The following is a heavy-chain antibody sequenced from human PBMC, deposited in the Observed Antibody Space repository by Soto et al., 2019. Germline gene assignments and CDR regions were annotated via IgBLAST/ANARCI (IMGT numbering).Heavy chain of an antibody. CDR1: GFTCSSYW. V-gene: IGHV3-7*05. CDR2: IKQDGSEK. Sequence: GGSLRLSCAASGFTCSSYWMNWVRQAPGKGLEWVANIKQDGSEKHYVDSVKGRFTISRDNAKNSLYLQMNSLRAEDTAVYYYARDTAMVPFDYWGQGPLVTVS. J-gene: IGHJ4*02. CDR3: ARDTAMVPFDY. D-gene: IGHD5-18*01.